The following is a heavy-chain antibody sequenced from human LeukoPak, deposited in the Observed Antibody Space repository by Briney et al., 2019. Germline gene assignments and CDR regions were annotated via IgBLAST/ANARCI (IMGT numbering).Heavy chain of an antibody. J-gene: IGHJ4*02. V-gene: IGHV1-2*02. Sequence: ASVKVSCKASGYIFTAYYLHWVRQAPGQGLGWMGWIKANSGDTNYARKFQGRVTMTRDTSISTVHMELNRLTSDDTAVYYCTRIGDGYPYWGQGTLVTVSS. CDR2: IKANSGDT. D-gene: IGHD5-24*01. CDR1: GYIFTAYY. CDR3: TRIGDGYPY.